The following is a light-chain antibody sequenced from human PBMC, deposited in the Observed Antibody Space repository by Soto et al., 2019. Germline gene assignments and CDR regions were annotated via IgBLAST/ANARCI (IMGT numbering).Light chain of an antibody. V-gene: IGLV2-11*01. CDR2: DVS. J-gene: IGLJ1*01. CDR1: SSDVDDYNY. Sequence: QSALTQPRSVSGSPGQSVTISCTGTSSDVDDYNYVSWFQQHPGKAPKLMIYDVSERPSGVPDRFSGSKSGNTASLTSSGLQAEDEADYYCCSYGGTFYVFGTGTKLTVL. CDR3: CSYGGTFYV.